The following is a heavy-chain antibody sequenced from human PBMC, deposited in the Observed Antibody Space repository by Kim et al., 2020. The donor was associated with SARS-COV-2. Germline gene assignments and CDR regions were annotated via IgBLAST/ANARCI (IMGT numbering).Heavy chain of an antibody. J-gene: IGHJ6*02. Sequence: SETLSLTCTVSGGSISSSSYYWGWIRQPPGKGLEWIGSIYYSGSTYYNPSLKSRVTISVDTSKNQFSLKLSSVTAADTAVYYCATPLGYCSSTSCFRRYYYYGMDVWGQGTTVTVSS. D-gene: IGHD2-2*01. V-gene: IGHV4-39*01. CDR1: GGSISSSSYY. CDR3: ATPLGYCSSTSCFRRYYYYGMDV. CDR2: IYYSGST.